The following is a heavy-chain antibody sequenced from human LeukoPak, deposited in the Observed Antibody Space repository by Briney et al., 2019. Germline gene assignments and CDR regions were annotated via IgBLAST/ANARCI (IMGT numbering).Heavy chain of an antibody. CDR2: INHSGST. V-gene: IGHV4-34*01. CDR1: GGSFSGYY. J-gene: IGHJ6*03. D-gene: IGHD6-6*01. CDR3: ARGPRPRYSSSSREGYYYYMDV. Sequence: SETLSLTCAVYGGSFSGYYWSRIRQPLGKGLEWIGEINHSGSTNYNPSLKSRVTISVDTSKTQFSLKLSSVTAADTAVYYCARGPRPRYSSSSREGYYYYMDVWGKGTTVTVSS.